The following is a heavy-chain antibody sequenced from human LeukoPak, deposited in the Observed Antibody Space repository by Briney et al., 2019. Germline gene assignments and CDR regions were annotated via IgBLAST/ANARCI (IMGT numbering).Heavy chain of an antibody. V-gene: IGHV3-23*01. J-gene: IGHJ3*02. Sequence: PGGSLRLSCAASGFTFSSYAMSWVRQAPGKGLEWVSAISGSGGSTYYADSVKGRFTISRDNSKNTLYLQMNSLRAEDTAVYYCARDWGSYSSSWERAFDIWGQGTMVTVSS. CDR1: GFTFSSYA. CDR3: ARDWGSYSSSWERAFDI. CDR2: ISGSGGST. D-gene: IGHD6-13*01.